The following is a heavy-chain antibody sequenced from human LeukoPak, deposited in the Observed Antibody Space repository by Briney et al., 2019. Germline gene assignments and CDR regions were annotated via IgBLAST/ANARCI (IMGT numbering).Heavy chain of an antibody. V-gene: IGHV1-2*02. CDR1: GYTFTAYY. D-gene: IGHD5-12*01. CDR3: ASGYGGYDPLGAFEI. Sequence: ASVKVSCKTSGYTFTAYYMHWVRQAPGQGLEWMGWINPNSGDTNVRQKFQGRVTMTRDTSVATAYIELRGLRSDDTALYYCASGYGGYDPLGAFEIWGQGTMVTVSS. CDR2: INPNSGDT. J-gene: IGHJ3*02.